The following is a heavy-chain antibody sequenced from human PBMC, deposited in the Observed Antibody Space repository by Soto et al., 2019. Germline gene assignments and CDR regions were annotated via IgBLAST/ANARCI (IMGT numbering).Heavy chain of an antibody. D-gene: IGHD3-3*01. J-gene: IGHJ4*02. Sequence: EVQLVESGGGLVQPGGSLRLSCAASGFTVSAFYMTWVRQAPGKGLEWVSVISSGGSTYYADSVKGRFTISSDHSKNTLYLEMHSLRAGDTAVYYCARDTLGGAYDFWHGGQGTLVTVSS. CDR1: GFTVSAFY. CDR3: ARDTLGGAYDFWH. V-gene: IGHV3-66*01. CDR2: ISSGGST.